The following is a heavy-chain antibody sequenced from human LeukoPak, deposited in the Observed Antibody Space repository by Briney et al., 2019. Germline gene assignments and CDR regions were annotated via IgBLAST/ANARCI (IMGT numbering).Heavy chain of an antibody. CDR3: ARDRGALAGFDY. Sequence: GGSLGLSCAASGFTFDDYAMHWVRQAPGKGLEWVSYISSSSSTIYFADSVKGRFTISRDNAKNSLYLQMNSLRDEDTAVYYCARDRGALAGFDYWGQGTLVTVSS. CDR2: ISSSSSTI. D-gene: IGHD3-10*01. J-gene: IGHJ4*02. V-gene: IGHV3-48*02. CDR1: GFTFDDYA.